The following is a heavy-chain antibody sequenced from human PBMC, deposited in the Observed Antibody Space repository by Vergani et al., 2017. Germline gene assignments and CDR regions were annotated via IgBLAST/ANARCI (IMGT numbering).Heavy chain of an antibody. J-gene: IGHJ4*02. CDR3: GRDLSGYGRVDY. D-gene: IGHD5-12*01. CDR1: NVSFNSGDYY. Sequence: QVQLQESGPGLVKPSQTLYLTCTASNVSFNSGDYYWSWIRQPRGQGLEWIGYIYYSGSTYYNPSLQSLLTISVDTSNNQFSLKLSSVTAADTAVYYCGRDLSGYGRVDYWSQGSLVTVSS. CDR2: IYYSGST. V-gene: IGHV4-30-4*08.